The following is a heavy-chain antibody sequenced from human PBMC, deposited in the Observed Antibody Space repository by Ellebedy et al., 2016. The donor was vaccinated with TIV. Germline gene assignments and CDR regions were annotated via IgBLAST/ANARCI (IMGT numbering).Heavy chain of an antibody. Sequence: GESLKISCAASGFTFSSYAMSWVRQAPGKGLEWVAVISYDGSNKYYADSVKGRFTISRDNSKNTLYLQMNSLRAEDTAVYYCARGWGGTMIVVVITYWGQGTLVTVSS. CDR1: GFTFSSYA. J-gene: IGHJ4*02. V-gene: IGHV3-30-3*01. CDR3: ARGWGGTMIVVVITY. CDR2: ISYDGSNK. D-gene: IGHD3-22*01.